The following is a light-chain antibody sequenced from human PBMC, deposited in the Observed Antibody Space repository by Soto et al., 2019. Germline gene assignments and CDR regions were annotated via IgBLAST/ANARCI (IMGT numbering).Light chain of an antibody. J-gene: IGKJ1*01. CDR1: QTISSW. V-gene: IGKV1-5*03. Sequence: DTQMTQSPSTLSGSVGDRVTITCRASQTISSWLAWYQQKPGKAPKLLIYKASTFKSGVPSRFSGSGSGTEFTLTISILQPDDFATYYCQHYNSYSEAFGQGTKVEVK. CDR2: KAS. CDR3: QHYNSYSEA.